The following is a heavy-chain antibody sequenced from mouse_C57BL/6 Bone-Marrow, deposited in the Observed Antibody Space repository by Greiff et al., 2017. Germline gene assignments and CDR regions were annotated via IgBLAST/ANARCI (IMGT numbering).Heavy chain of an antibody. Sequence: VQLQQSDAELVKPGASVKISCKVSGYTFTDHTIHWMKQRPEQGLEWIGYIYPRDGSTNYTEKFKGKATLTADKSSSTAYMQLNSLTSEDSAVDFCASPHHYYGRSYVSDYWGQGTTLTVSS. J-gene: IGHJ2*01. CDR3: ASPHHYYGRSYVSDY. CDR2: IYPRDGST. D-gene: IGHD1-1*01. V-gene: IGHV1-78*01. CDR1: GYTFTDHT.